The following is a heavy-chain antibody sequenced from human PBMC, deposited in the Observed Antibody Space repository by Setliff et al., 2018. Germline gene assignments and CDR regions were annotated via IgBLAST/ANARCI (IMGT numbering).Heavy chain of an antibody. CDR1: GFTFSNFG. CDR3: ARVYSGYDPNHYFDY. V-gene: IGHV3-48*01. CDR2: ISINSHAI. D-gene: IGHD5-12*01. J-gene: IGHJ4*02. Sequence: GGSLRLSCAASGFTFSNFGFNWVRQAPGKGLEWISYISINSHAIYYADSVKGRFTISRDNAKNSLYLQMNSLRAEDTAVYYCARVYSGYDPNHYFDYWGQGTLVTVS.